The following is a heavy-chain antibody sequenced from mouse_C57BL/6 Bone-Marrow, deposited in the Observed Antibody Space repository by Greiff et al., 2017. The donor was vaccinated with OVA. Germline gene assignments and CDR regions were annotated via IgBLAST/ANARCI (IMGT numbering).Heavy chain of an antibody. D-gene: IGHD1-1*01. CDR1: GFTFSSYA. CDR2: ISDGGSYT. V-gene: IGHV5-4*01. J-gene: IGHJ3*01. CDR3: ARPITTPVATVGFAY. Sequence: EVQRVESGGGLVKPGGSLKLSCAASGFTFSSYAMSWVRQTPEKRLEWVATISDGGSYTYYPDNVKGRFTISRDNAKNNLYLQMSHLKSEDTAMYYCARPITTPVATVGFAYWGQGTLVTVSA.